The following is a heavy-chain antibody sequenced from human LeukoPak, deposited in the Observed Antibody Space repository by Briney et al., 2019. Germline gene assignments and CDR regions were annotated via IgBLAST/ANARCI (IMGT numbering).Heavy chain of an antibody. CDR2: IYHNGDT. CDR3: ARQGSCSNTNRNRWFDP. V-gene: IGHV4-38-2*01. CDR1: GYSISSGYY. D-gene: IGHD2-2*01. J-gene: IGHJ5*02. Sequence: PSETLSLTCDLFGYSISSGYYWGWIRQPPGEGLEWIASIYHNGDTYYNSSLRSRVTIPVATSKNQFSLKVRFVTAADTALYYCARQGSCSNTNRNRWFDPWGQGILVTVSS.